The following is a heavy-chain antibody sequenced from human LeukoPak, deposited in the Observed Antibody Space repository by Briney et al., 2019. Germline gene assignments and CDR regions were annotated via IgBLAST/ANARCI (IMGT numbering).Heavy chain of an antibody. CDR2: IKQDGSEK. V-gene: IGHV3-7*03. CDR1: GFTLSTYW. J-gene: IGHJ4*02. Sequence: GGSLRLSCAASGFTLSTYWMNWVRQAPGKGLEWVATIKQDGSEKYYVDSVKGRFTISRDNAKNSLYLQMNSLRAEDTALYYCARDGGDCSGDSCYVDYWGQGTLVTVSS. CDR3: ARDGGDCSGDSCYVDY. D-gene: IGHD2-15*01.